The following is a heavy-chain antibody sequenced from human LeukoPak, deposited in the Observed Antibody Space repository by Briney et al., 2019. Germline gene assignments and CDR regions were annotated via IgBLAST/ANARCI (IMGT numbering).Heavy chain of an antibody. V-gene: IGHV3-23*01. Sequence: GGSLRLFCAASGFTFSSYAMSWVRQAPGKGLEWVSAISGSGGSTYYADSVKGRFTISRDNSKNTLYLQMNSLRAEDTAVYYCAKDLTRRYFDWLLTGYFDYWGQGTLVTVSS. D-gene: IGHD3-9*01. J-gene: IGHJ4*02. CDR2: ISGSGGST. CDR3: AKDLTRRYFDWLLTGYFDY. CDR1: GFTFSSYA.